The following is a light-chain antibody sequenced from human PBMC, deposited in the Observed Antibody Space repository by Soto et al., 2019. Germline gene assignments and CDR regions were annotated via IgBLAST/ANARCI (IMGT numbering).Light chain of an antibody. V-gene: IGKV1-27*01. Sequence: DIQMTQSPSSLSATEGDRVTITCRASQDISNYLAWYQQRPGKVPKLLIYAASTLQSGVPSRFSGSGSGTDFTLTISSLLPEDVATYYCQNLDSAAFTFGPGTKVDIK. CDR3: QNLDSAAFT. J-gene: IGKJ3*01. CDR2: AAS. CDR1: QDISNY.